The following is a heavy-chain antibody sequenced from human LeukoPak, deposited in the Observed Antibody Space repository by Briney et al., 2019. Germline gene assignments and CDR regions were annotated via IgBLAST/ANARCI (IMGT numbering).Heavy chain of an antibody. CDR3: ARDGNYYDSGGPADY. V-gene: IGHV3-74*01. J-gene: IGHJ4*02. D-gene: IGHD3-22*01. CDR1: RFTFSRYW. CDR2: INSDGIST. Sequence: AGGSLRLSCAASRFTFSRYWMHWVRQAPGKGLVWVSRINSDGISTSYADSVKGRFTISRDNAKNTLYLQMNSLRAEDTAVYYCARDGNYYDSGGPADYWGQGTLVTVSS.